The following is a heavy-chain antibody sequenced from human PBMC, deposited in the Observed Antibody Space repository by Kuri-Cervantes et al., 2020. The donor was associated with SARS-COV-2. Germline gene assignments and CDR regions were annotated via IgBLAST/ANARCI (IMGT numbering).Heavy chain of an antibody. CDR1: GFTVGNNY. CDR3: VRDRGERGH. J-gene: IGHJ4*02. Sequence: GGSLRLSCAAFGFTVGNNYMGWFRQAPGKGQEWVSVLYSSENAYYADSVEGRFTISRDNSKNMVYLQMNDLRAEDTAVYYCVRDRGERGHWGQGTLVTVSS. V-gene: IGHV3-53*01. D-gene: IGHD6-25*01. CDR2: LYSSENA.